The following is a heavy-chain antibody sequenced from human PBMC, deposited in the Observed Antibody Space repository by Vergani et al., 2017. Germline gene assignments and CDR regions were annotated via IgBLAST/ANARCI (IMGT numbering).Heavy chain of an antibody. D-gene: IGHD1-14*01. V-gene: IGHV4-4*07. CDR2: LCPSGST. J-gene: IGHJ4*02. CDR1: GAPISYWC. CDR3: ATGSGPFDI. Sequence: QVQMQESGPGLVKTSETLSLTCSASGAPISYWCWSWLRQPAGKGLEWIGRLCPSGSTNYKPSIKSRVTMSIDTSKNQFSLKLTSVPAADTAVYYCATGSGPFDIWGQGTLVTV.